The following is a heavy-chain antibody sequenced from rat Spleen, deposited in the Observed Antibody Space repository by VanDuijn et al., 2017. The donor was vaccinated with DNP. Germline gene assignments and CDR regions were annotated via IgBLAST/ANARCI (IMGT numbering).Heavy chain of an antibody. CDR1: GFTFNTYW. J-gene: IGHJ2*01. D-gene: IGHD5-1*01. CDR2: ITSSGGNT. Sequence: EVQLVESGGDLVQPGRSLKLSCITSGFTFNTYWMTWIRQAPGKGLEWVASITSSGGNTFYPDSVKGRFTISRDNAKSTLYLQLDSLRSEDTATYYCATGGSPYYFDYWGQGVMVTVSS. CDR3: ATGGSPYYFDY. V-gene: IGHV5-31*01.